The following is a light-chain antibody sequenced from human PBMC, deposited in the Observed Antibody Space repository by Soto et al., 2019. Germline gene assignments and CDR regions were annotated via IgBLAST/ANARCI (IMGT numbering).Light chain of an antibody. CDR2: GAS. Sequence: EIVLTQSPGTLSLSPGEGATLSCRASQTISSRYLAWYQQKPGQAPRLLIYGASNRAAGIPDRFSGSGSGTDFSLSISRLEPDDVATYYCQQYETYPWTFGQGTK. J-gene: IGKJ1*01. CDR1: QTISSRY. CDR3: QQYETYPWT. V-gene: IGKV3-20*01.